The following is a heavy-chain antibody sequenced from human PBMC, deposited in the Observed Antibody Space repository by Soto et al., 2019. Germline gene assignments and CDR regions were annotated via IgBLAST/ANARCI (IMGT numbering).Heavy chain of an antibody. V-gene: IGHV1-69*02. Sequence: GASVKVSCEASGGTFSSYTISWVRQAPGQGLEWMGRIIPILGIANYAQKFQGRVTITADKSTSTAYMELSSLRSEDTAVYYCARKILYDSSGYYFDYWGQGTLVTVS. CDR1: GGTFSSYT. J-gene: IGHJ4*02. CDR3: ARKILYDSSGYYFDY. CDR2: IIPILGIA. D-gene: IGHD3-22*01.